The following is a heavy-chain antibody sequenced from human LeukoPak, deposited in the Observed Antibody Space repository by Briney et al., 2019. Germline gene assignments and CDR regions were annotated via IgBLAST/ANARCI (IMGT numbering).Heavy chain of an antibody. D-gene: IGHD6-13*01. CDR2: ISSSSSYI. CDR3: ARGVGMAAVGRFVNYFDY. V-gene: IGHV3-21*01. CDR1: GLTFSGYT. Sequence: PGGSLRLSCAASGLTFSGYTMNWVRQAPGKGLEWVSSISSSSSYIYYADSVKGRFTISRDNAKNSLYLQMNSLRAEDTAVYYCARGVGMAAVGRFVNYFDYWGQGTLVTVSS. J-gene: IGHJ4*02.